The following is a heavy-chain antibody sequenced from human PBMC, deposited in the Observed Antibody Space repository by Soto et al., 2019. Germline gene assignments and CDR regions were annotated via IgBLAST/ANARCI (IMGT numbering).Heavy chain of an antibody. CDR3: AVGPASGEFDY. Sequence: GASVKVSCKASGYTFTTYGMHWVRQAPGQRLEWMGWVNTGNGNTTYSQKFQGRVTITRDTSASTDYMELSSLSSEDMAVYYCAVGPASGEFDYWGQGTLVTVSS. D-gene: IGHD3-3*01. J-gene: IGHJ4*02. CDR2: VNTGNGNT. V-gene: IGHV1-3*04. CDR1: GYTFTTYG.